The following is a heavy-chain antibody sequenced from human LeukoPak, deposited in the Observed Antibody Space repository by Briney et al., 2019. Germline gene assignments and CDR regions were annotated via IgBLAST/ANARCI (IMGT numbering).Heavy chain of an antibody. CDR3: AKDLWFGELMMSPFDY. Sequence: GGSLRLSCAAFGFTFSSYAMSWVRQAPGKGLEWVSAISGSGGSTYYADSVKGRFTISRDNSKNTLYLQMNSLRAEDTAVYYCAKDLWFGELMMSPFDYWGQGTLVTVSS. J-gene: IGHJ4*02. CDR2: ISGSGGST. CDR1: GFTFSSYA. V-gene: IGHV3-23*01. D-gene: IGHD3-10*01.